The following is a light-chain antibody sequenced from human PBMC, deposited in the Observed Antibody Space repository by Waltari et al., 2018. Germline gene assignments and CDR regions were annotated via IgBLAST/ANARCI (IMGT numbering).Light chain of an antibody. Sequence: YHQRPGARPKRHMYNNYKRPYGIPDRFSASESGTSATLDITGLQRGDEADYYCATWDNSLTAVVFGGGTKLTVL. CDR2: NNY. V-gene: IGLV1-51*01. CDR3: ATWDNSLTAVV. J-gene: IGLJ3*02.